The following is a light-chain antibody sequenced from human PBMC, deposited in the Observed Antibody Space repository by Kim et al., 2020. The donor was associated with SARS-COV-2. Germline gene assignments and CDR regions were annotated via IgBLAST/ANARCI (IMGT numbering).Light chain of an antibody. Sequence: VSPGERATLCCRAGQSIGSNLAWYQQTTGQPPRLLIYGASTRATGIPARFSGSGSGTEFTLTISSLQSEDFAVYFCEQYDYWPWTFGQGTKVDIK. CDR3: EQYDYWPWT. CDR1: QSIGSN. CDR2: GAS. V-gene: IGKV3-15*01. J-gene: IGKJ1*01.